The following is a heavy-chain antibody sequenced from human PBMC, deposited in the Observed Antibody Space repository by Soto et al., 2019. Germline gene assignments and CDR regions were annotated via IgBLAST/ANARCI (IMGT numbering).Heavy chain of an antibody. CDR3: ARGPSGSHWYFDL. D-gene: IGHD3-10*01. V-gene: IGHV4-31*03. CDR1: GGSISSGGYY. J-gene: IGHJ2*01. Sequence: QVQLQESGPGLVKPSQTLSLTCTVSGGSISSGGYYWSWIRQHPGKGLEWIGYISYSGSTYYNPSLKSRVSISVDTSKNQFSLKLSSVTAADTAVYYCARGPSGSHWYFDLWGRGTLVTVSS. CDR2: ISYSGST.